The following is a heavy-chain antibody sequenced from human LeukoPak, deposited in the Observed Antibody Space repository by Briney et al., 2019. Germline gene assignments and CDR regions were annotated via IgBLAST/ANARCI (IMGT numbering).Heavy chain of an antibody. Sequence: GGSLRLSCAASGFTFSSYWMHWVRQPPGKGLVWVARISSDGSSTNYADSVKGRFTISRDNAKNTLYLQMNSLRAEDTAVYYCVRGELHLDYYFDYWGQGTLVTVSS. CDR2: ISSDGSST. V-gene: IGHV3-74*01. CDR3: VRGELHLDYYFDY. CDR1: GFTFSSYW. J-gene: IGHJ4*02. D-gene: IGHD1-26*01.